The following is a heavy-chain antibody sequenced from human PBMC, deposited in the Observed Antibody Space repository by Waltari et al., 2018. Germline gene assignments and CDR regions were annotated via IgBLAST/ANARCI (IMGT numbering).Heavy chain of an antibody. CDR1: GGTFSSYA. CDR2: ISPKLGTA. Sequence: QVQLVQSGAEVKKPGSSVKVSCKASGGTFSSYAISWVRQAPGQGLEWMGVISPKLGTANYAQKFQGRVTITADEATSTAYMELSSLRSEDTAVYYCATAPRIAVAKRPFDYWGQGTLVTVSS. J-gene: IGHJ4*02. D-gene: IGHD6-19*01. CDR3: ATAPRIAVAKRPFDY. V-gene: IGHV1-69*01.